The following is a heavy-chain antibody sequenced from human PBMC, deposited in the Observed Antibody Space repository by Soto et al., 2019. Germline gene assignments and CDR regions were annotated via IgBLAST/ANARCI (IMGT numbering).Heavy chain of an antibody. CDR2: IYYSGST. D-gene: IGHD6-6*01. CDR3: ARVGGLAARTFDY. CDR1: GGSISDFY. J-gene: IGHJ4*02. Sequence: SETLSLSCTVSGGSISDFYWSWIRQPPGKGLEWIGYIYYSGSTNYNPSLKSRVTISVDTSKNQFSLNLRSMSPADTAVYYCARVGGLAARTFDYWGPGTLVTVSS. V-gene: IGHV4-59*01.